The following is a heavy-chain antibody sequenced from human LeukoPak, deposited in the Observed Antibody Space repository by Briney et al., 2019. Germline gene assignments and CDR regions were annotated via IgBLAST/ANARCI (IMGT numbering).Heavy chain of an antibody. D-gene: IGHD2-2*02. CDR1: GFTFCDYA. V-gene: IGHV3-9*01. CDR2: ISWNSGNI. CDR3: AKPGCSFTNCYINY. J-gene: IGHJ4*02. Sequence: PGRSLRLSCTASGFTFCDYAMHWVRHAPGRGLEWVSSISWNSGNIVYADSVKGRFTISRDNAKNSLHLQMNSLRPEDTALYYCAKPGCSFTNCYINYWGQGTLVTVSS.